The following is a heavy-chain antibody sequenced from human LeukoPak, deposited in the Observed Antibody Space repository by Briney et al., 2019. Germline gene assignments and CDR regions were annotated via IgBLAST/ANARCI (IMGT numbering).Heavy chain of an antibody. D-gene: IGHD6-13*01. V-gene: IGHV4-34*01. Sequence: PSETLSLTCAVYGGSFSGYYWSWIRQPPGKGLEWIGEINHSGSTNYNPSLKSRVTISVDTSKNQFSLKLSSVTAADTAVYYCARGRRYSGSWYRAGYYYYMDVWGKGTTVTVSS. J-gene: IGHJ6*03. CDR1: GGSFSGYY. CDR2: INHSGST. CDR3: ARGRRYSGSWYRAGYYYYMDV.